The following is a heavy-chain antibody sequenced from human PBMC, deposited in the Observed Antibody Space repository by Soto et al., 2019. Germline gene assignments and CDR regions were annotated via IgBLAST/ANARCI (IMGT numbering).Heavy chain of an antibody. J-gene: IGHJ6*02. CDR3: ARVGAPWRAGYYGIDG. V-gene: IGHV1-18*01. D-gene: IGHD1-26*01. CDR1: GYTFTSYG. CDR2: TSAYNGNT. Sequence: QVQLVQSGAEVKKPGASVKVSCKASGYTFTSYGISWVRQAPGQGLEWMGWTSAYNGNTNYAQKLQGRVTMTTDTATSTAEMERRRRRSDATAVYYGARVGAPWRAGYYGIDGWGQGTTATVSS.